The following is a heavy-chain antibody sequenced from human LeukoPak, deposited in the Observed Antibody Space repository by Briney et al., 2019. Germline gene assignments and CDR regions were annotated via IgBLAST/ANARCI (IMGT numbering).Heavy chain of an antibody. J-gene: IGHJ4*02. Sequence: GGSLRLSCAASGFTFSSYWMSWVRQAPGKGLEWVANIKQDGSEKYYVDSVKGRFTISRDNAKNSLYLQMNSLRAEDTAVYYCASNNLGALSGFDYWGQGTLVTVSS. CDR1: GFTFSSYW. CDR3: ASNNLGALSGFDY. V-gene: IGHV3-7*01. CDR2: IKQDGSEK. D-gene: IGHD1-14*01.